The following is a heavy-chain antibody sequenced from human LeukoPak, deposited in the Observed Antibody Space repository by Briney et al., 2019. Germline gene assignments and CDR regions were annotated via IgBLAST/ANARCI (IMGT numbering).Heavy chain of an antibody. CDR2: IFTSGIT. CDR1: GGSISIYY. J-gene: IGHJ6*03. Sequence: PSETPSLTCTVSGGSISIYYWNWIRQPAGKGLEWIGRIFTSGITNYNPSLKSRVTMSVDTSKNQFSLNLSSVTVADTAVYYCARESSGSYYNPLGYMDVWGKGTTVTVSS. D-gene: IGHD3-10*01. CDR3: ARESSGSYYNPLGYMDV. V-gene: IGHV4-4*07.